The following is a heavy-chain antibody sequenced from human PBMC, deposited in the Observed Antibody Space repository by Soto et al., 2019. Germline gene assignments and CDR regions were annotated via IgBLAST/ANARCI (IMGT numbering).Heavy chain of an antibody. CDR1: GFTVTNNY. CDR2: IYSGGTT. Sequence: EAQVVESGGGLVQPGGSLRLSCAASGFTVTNNYMTWVRQAPGKGLEWVSVIYSGGTTYYTDSVKGRFTISRDSSKNTRYLQMNSLRAEDTAVYYCARGGSSGIPIGAFDIWGQGTMVTVSS. J-gene: IGHJ3*02. V-gene: IGHV3-66*01. D-gene: IGHD3-22*01. CDR3: ARGGSSGIPIGAFDI.